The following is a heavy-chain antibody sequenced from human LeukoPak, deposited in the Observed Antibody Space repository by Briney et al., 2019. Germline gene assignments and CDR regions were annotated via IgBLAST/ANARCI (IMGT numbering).Heavy chain of an antibody. Sequence: SGGSLRLFCAASGFTFSSYWMHWVRQAPGKGLVWVSRINSDGSSTSYADSVKGRFTISRDNAKNTLYLQMNSLRAEDTAVYYCARDGRFNYDILTGYYYYGMDVWGQGTTVTVSS. V-gene: IGHV3-74*01. CDR1: GFTFSSYW. CDR3: ARDGRFNYDILTGYYYYGMDV. D-gene: IGHD3-9*01. J-gene: IGHJ6*02. CDR2: INSDGSST.